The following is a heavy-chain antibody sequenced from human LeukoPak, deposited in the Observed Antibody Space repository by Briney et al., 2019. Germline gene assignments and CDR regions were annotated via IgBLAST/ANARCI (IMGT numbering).Heavy chain of an antibody. D-gene: IGHD3-22*01. CDR2: IIPIFGTA. CDR3: VRGPRLLLRYFDY. V-gene: IGHV1-69*13. J-gene: IGHJ4*02. CDR1: GGTFSSYA. Sequence: SVKVFCKAPGGTFSSYAISWVRQAPGQGLEWMGGIIPIFGTANYAQKFQGRVTITADESTSTAYMELSSLRSEDTAVYYCVRGPRLLLRYFDYWGQGTLVTVSS.